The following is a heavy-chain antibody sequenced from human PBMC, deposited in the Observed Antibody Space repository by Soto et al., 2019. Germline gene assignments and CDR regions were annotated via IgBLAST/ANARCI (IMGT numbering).Heavy chain of an antibody. CDR1: GYTFTGYY. Sequence: ASVKVSCKASGYTFTGYYMHWVRQAPGQGLEWMGWINPNSGGTNYAQKFQGRVTMTRDTSISTAYMELSRLRSDDTAVYYCAGARGANFGELSLRGYYYYGMDVWGQGTTVTVSS. J-gene: IGHJ6*02. CDR3: AGARGANFGELSLRGYYYYGMDV. D-gene: IGHD3-10*01. V-gene: IGHV1-2*02. CDR2: INPNSGGT.